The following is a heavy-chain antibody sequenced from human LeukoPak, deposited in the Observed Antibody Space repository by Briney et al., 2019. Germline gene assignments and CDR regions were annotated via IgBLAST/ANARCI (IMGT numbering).Heavy chain of an antibody. CDR3: ARGGRSVGDYVRWDFDY. CDR2: IKEDGSEK. V-gene: IGHV3-7*01. CDR1: GFTFSTYW. Sequence: HSGGSLRLSCAASGFTFSTYWTSWVRQAPGKGLEWVANIKEDGSEKYYVDSVKGRFTISRDNTKNSLYLQMNSLRDEDTAVYYCARGGRSVGDYVRWDFDYWGQGTLVTVSS. J-gene: IGHJ4*02. D-gene: IGHD4-17*01.